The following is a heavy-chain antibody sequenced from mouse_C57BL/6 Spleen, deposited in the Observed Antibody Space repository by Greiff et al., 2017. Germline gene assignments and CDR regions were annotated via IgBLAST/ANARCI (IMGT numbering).Heavy chain of an antibody. Sequence: QVQLQQSGAELVKPGASVKLSCKASGYTFTSYWMQWVKQRPGQGLEWIGEIDPSDSYTNYNQKFKGKATLTVDTSSSTAYMQLSSLTSEDSAVYYCASLQHRRGYYAMDYWGQGTSVTVSS. CDR2: IDPSDSYT. CDR3: ASLQHRRGYYAMDY. D-gene: IGHD3-2*02. V-gene: IGHV1-50*01. J-gene: IGHJ4*01. CDR1: GYTFTSYW.